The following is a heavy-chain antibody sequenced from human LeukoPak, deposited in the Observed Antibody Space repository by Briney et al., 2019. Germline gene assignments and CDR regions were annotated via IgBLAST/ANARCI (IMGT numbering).Heavy chain of an antibody. J-gene: IGHJ4*02. CDR3: AKGFKQWLVDYFDY. CDR2: ISWNSGSI. Sequence: GGSLRLFCAASGFTFDDYAMHWVRQAPGKGLEWVSGISWNSGSIGYADSVKGRFTISRDNAKNSLYLQMNSLRAEDTALYYCAKGFKQWLVDYFDYWGQGTLVTVSS. D-gene: IGHD6-19*01. V-gene: IGHV3-9*01. CDR1: GFTFDDYA.